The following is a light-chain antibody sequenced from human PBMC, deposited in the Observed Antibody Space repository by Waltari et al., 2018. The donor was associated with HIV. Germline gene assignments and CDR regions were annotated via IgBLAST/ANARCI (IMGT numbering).Light chain of an antibody. CDR3: ASWDDSVFGPV. J-gene: IGLJ2*01. CDR1: RSNIGGNF. Sequence: QSVLTQPPSASGTPGQRVTISCSGGRSNIGGNFVYWYQRLPGTAPKLLIYRIDQRPSGVPDLFSGARSGTSASLVISGLRSDDEADYYCASWDDSVFGPVFGGGTKVTVL. V-gene: IGLV1-47*01. CDR2: RID.